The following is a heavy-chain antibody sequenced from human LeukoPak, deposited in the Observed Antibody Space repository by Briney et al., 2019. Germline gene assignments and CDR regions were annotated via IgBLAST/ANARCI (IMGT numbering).Heavy chain of an antibody. CDR1: GFTFSSYA. CDR3: AKHNGAAAGVPYYFDS. CDR2: IRGSGTGT. Sequence: GGSLRLSCAASGFTFSSYAMTWVRHAPGKGLERVSAIRGSGTGTYYADSVKGRFTISRDNSKNTLYLHMNSLRAEDTAIYSCAKHNGAAAGVPYYFDSWGQGTLVTVSS. J-gene: IGHJ4*02. D-gene: IGHD6-13*01. V-gene: IGHV3-23*01.